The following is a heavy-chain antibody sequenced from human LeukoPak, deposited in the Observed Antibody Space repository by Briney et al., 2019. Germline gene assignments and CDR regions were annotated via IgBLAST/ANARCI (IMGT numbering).Heavy chain of an antibody. V-gene: IGHV4-4*07. D-gene: IGHD3-10*01. Sequence: SETLSLTCTVSGGSFSSYYWSWIRQPAGKGLEWIWHIYTSGTTNYNPSLKSRVTMSIDTSKNKFSLKLSSVAAADTAIYYCARDAKYYFGSRTYFFFEYWGQGTLLTVSS. CDR2: IYTSGTT. CDR3: ARDAKYYFGSRTYFFFEY. J-gene: IGHJ4*02. CDR1: GGSFSSYY.